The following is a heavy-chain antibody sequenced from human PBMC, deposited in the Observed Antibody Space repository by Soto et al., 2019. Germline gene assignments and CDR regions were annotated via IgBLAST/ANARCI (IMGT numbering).Heavy chain of an antibody. D-gene: IGHD2-2*01. V-gene: IGHV5-51*01. J-gene: IGHJ6*02. Sequence: LGESLKISCKGSGYSFTSYWIGWVRQMPGKGLEWMGIIYPGDSDTRYSPSFQGQVTISADKSISTAYLQWSSLKASDTAMYYCARLVVVPAGRYYYYYGMDVWGQGTTVTVSS. CDR1: GYSFTSYW. CDR3: ARLVVVPAGRYYYYYGMDV. CDR2: IYPGDSDT.